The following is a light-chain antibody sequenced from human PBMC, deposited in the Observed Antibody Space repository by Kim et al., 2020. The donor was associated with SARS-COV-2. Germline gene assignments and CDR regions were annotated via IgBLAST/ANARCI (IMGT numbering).Light chain of an antibody. Sequence: EIVLTQSPGTLSLSPGERATLSCRVSPTINSDYLAWYQHRPGQAPRLLIYGASRRATGTPDRSSGSGSGTDFTLTINRLEPEDFAVYYWQQYNTSLGTFGPGTKVDIK. V-gene: IGKV3-20*01. J-gene: IGKJ3*01. CDR2: GAS. CDR1: PTINSDY. CDR3: QQYNTSLGT.